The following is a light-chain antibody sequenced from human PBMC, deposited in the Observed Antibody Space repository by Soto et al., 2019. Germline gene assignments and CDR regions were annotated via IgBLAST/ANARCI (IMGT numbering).Light chain of an antibody. J-gene: IGKJ4*01. CDR3: QQYYSYPPT. V-gene: IGKV1-8*01. Sequence: AIRMTKPPSSFSASTGDRVTITCRASQGISSYLAWYQQKPGKAPKLLLYAASTLQSGVPSRLSGSGAGTDFTLTISCLQSEDFATYYCQQYYSYPPTFGGGTQVEIK. CDR1: QGISSY. CDR2: AAS.